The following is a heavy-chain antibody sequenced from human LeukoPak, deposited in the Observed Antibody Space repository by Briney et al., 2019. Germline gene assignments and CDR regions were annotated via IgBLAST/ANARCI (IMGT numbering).Heavy chain of an antibody. CDR1: GFTISNYA. J-gene: IGHJ4*02. CDR2: ISGGGGNT. Sequence: GGSLRLSCAASGFTISNYAMSWVRQAPGKGLEWVSAISGGGGNTYYADSVKGRFAISRDNSKNTLYLQMNSLRADDTALYYCARDWYSSNWYGNSFDYWGQGTLVSVSS. V-gene: IGHV3-23*01. D-gene: IGHD6-13*01. CDR3: ARDWYSSNWYGNSFDY.